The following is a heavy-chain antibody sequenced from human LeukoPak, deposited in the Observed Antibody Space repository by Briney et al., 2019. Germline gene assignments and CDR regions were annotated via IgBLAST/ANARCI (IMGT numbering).Heavy chain of an antibody. D-gene: IGHD3-10*01. CDR3: ARLDYYGVLVDY. CDR2: IKQDGSEK. Sequence: GGSLRLSCTASGFTFNTYGMHWVRQAPGKGLEWVANIKQDGSEKYYVDSVKGRFTISRDNAKNSLYLQMNSLRAEDTAVYYCARLDYYGVLVDYWGQGTLVTVSS. V-gene: IGHV3-7*03. J-gene: IGHJ4*02. CDR1: GFTFNTYG.